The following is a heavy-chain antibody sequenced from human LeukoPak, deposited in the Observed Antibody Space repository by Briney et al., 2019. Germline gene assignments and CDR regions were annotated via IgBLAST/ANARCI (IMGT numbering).Heavy chain of an antibody. CDR2: MSGSGGT. CDR3: ARHDRYSSGWYGPHYYYGMDV. J-gene: IGHJ6*02. Sequence: SETLSLTCTVSGGSISSANYYWTWIRQSAGKRLEWIGRMSGSGGTTYNPSLKSRVTILVDMSNNQFSLRLSSVTAADTAVYYCARHDRYSSGWYGPHYYYGMDVWGQGTTVTVSS. V-gene: IGHV4-61*02. CDR1: GGSISSANYY. D-gene: IGHD6-19*01.